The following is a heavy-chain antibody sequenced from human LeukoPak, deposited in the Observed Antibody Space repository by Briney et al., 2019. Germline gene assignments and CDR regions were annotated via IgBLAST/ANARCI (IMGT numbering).Heavy chain of an antibody. CDR1: GYTLTELS. V-gene: IGHV1-24*01. D-gene: IGHD1-26*01. CDR3: ATEVPSGSYYDFDY. J-gene: IGHJ4*02. Sequence: GASVKVSCKVSGYTLTELSMHWVRQAPGKGLEWMGGFDPEDGETIYAQRFQGRVTMTEDTSTDTAYMELSSLRSEDTAVYYCATEVPSGSYYDFDYWGQGTLVTVSS. CDR2: FDPEDGET.